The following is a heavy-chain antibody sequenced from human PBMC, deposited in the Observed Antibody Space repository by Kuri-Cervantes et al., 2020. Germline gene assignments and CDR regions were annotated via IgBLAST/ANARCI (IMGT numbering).Heavy chain of an antibody. CDR2: ISGSGTTI. J-gene: IGHJ4*02. CDR1: GFTSSDYY. D-gene: IGHD7-27*01. V-gene: IGHV3-11*01. Sequence: GESLKISCAASGFTSSDYYMTWIRQAPGKGLEWVSYISGSGTTIYYTDSVKGRFTISRENAKNSLYLQMNSLRAGDTAVYFCGRARSGDNWGTLYWGQGTLVTVSS. CDR3: GRARSGDNWGTLY.